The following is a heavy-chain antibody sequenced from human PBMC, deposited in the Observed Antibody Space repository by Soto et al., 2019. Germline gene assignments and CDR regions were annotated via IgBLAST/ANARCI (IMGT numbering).Heavy chain of an antibody. V-gene: IGHV4-39*01. J-gene: IGHJ6*02. Sequence: PSETLSLTCTVSGGSIRSSSYYWGWIRQPPGKGLEWIGSIYYSGSTYYNPSLKSRVTLSVDTSKNQFSLKVSSVTAADTAVYYCARHKPNSSGWYYYGMDVWGQGTTVTVSS. D-gene: IGHD6-19*01. CDR3: ARHKPNSSGWYYYGMDV. CDR2: IYYSGST. CDR1: GGSIRSSSYY.